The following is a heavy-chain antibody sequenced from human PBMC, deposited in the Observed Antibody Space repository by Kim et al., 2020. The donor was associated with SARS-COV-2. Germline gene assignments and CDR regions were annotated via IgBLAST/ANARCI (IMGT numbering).Heavy chain of an antibody. CDR1: GYTFTSYA. CDR3: AGDPDMEATIPYYNYGMDV. Sequence: ASVKVSCKASGYTFTSYAMHWVRQAPGQRLEWMGWINAGNGNTKYSQKFQRRVTITRDTSASTAYMELSSLRSEDPAVYYCAGDPDMEATIPYYNYGMDVWGQGTTVTVSS. CDR2: INAGNGNT. D-gene: IGHD5-12*01. V-gene: IGHV1-3*01. J-gene: IGHJ6*02.